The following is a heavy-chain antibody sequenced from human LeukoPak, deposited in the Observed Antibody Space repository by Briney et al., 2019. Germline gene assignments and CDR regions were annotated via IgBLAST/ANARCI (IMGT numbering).Heavy chain of an antibody. CDR1: GFTFSSYS. CDR2: ISSSSSYR. CDR3: ASGITMVRGPTHFDY. Sequence: NPGGSLRLSCAASGFTFSSYSMNWVRQAPGKGLEWVSSISSSSSYRYYADSVKGRFTISRDNAKNSLYLQMNSLRAEDTAVYYCASGITMVRGPTHFDYWGQGTLVTVSS. V-gene: IGHV3-21*01. D-gene: IGHD3-10*01. J-gene: IGHJ4*02.